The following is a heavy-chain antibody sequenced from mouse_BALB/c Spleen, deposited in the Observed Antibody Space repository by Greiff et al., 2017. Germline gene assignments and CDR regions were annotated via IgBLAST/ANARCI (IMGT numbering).Heavy chain of an antibody. J-gene: IGHJ4*01. CDR3: ARTGLAMDY. D-gene: IGHD4-1*01. CDR1: GFTFSSFG. CDR2: ISSGSSTI. Sequence: EVQLVESGGGLVQPGGSRKLSCAASGFTFSSFGMHWVRQAPEKGLEWVAYISSGSSTIYYADTVKGRFTISRDNPKNTLFLQMTSLRSEDTAMYYCARTGLAMDYWGQGTSVTVSS. V-gene: IGHV5-17*02.